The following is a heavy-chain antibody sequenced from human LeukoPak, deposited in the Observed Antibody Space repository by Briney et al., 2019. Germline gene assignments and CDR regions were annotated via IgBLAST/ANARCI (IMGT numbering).Heavy chain of an antibody. CDR2: ISWNSGSI. CDR1: GFTFDDYA. V-gene: IGHV3-9*03. J-gene: IGHJ3*02. CDR3: AKDMEDGGSSGAFDI. D-gene: IGHD1-26*01. Sequence: GGSLRLSCAASGFTFDDYAMHWVRQAPGKGLEWVSGISWNSGSIGYADSVKGRFTISRDNAKNSLYLQMNSLRAEDMALYYCAKDMEDGGSSGAFDIWGQGTMVTVSS.